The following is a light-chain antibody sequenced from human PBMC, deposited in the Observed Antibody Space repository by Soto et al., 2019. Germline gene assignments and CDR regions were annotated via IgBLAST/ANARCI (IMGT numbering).Light chain of an antibody. CDR1: QSVSSN. J-gene: IGKJ1*01. CDR2: GAS. V-gene: IGKV3-15*01. Sequence: EMVRTQCPATLSVSPGERSTLSGRASQSVSSNLAWYQQTPGQAPRLLIYGASTRATGIPARFSGNVSGTEFTLTISSLQSEDFAFYYCQQYNNWPPWTFGQGTKVDIK. CDR3: QQYNNWPPWT.